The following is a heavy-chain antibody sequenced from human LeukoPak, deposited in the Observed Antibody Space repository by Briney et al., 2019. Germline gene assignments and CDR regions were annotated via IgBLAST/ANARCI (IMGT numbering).Heavy chain of an antibody. J-gene: IGHJ5*02. CDR2: IDPESGER. CDR1: GYTFTEMS. CDR3: ADFGVVTNWFDP. Sequence: PWASVNVSCKVSGYTFTEMSIHWVRQTPGKGLEWLGGIDPESGERVYAQNFRGRVTMSEDTSTDTAYMEVSSLRSEDTAIYYCADFGVVTNWFDPWGQGTLVTVSS. V-gene: IGHV1-24*01. D-gene: IGHD3-3*01.